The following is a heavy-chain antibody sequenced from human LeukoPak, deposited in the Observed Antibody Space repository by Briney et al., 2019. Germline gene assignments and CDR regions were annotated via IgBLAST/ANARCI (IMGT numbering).Heavy chain of an antibody. CDR1: GFTFSSYW. V-gene: IGHV3-7*01. CDR3: ARDHPPQYYYDSSGSIDY. J-gene: IGHJ4*02. CDR2: IEQDGSEK. Sequence: GGSLRLSXAASGFTFSSYWMSWVRQAPGKGLEWVANIEQDGSEKYYVDSVKGRFTISRDNAKNSLYLQMNSLRAEDTAVYYCARDHPPQYYYDSSGSIDYWGQGTLVTVSS. D-gene: IGHD3-22*01.